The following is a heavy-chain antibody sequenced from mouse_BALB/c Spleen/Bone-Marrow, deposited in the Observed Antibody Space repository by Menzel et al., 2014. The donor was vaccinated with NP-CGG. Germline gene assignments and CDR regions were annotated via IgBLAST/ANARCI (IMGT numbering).Heavy chain of an antibody. D-gene: IGHD2-4*01. Sequence: VQLVESGPGLVAPAQSLSITCTVSGFSLTGYGVSWVRQPPGKGLEWLGMIWGDASTDSNSALKSRLGLSNDNSKSQVFLKMNSLHTDDAARYYCARDSFLITRALDYWGQGTTVTVSS. CDR2: IWGDAST. CDR1: GFSLTGYG. CDR3: ARDSFLITRALDY. V-gene: IGHV2-6-7*01. J-gene: IGHJ4*01.